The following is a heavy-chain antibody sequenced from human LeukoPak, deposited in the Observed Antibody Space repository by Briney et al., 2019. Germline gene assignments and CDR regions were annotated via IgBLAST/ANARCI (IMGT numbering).Heavy chain of an antibody. V-gene: IGHV1-46*01. CDR3: ARGDIVVVPTHYYYYMDV. D-gene: IGHD2-2*01. CDR2: INPSGGST. Sequence: AASVKVSCKASGYTFTSYYMHWVRQAPGQGLEWMGIINPSGGSTSYAQKFQGRVTMTRDTSTSTVYMELSSLRSEDTAVYYCARGDIVVVPTHYYYYMDVWGKGTTVTVSS. CDR1: GYTFTSYY. J-gene: IGHJ6*03.